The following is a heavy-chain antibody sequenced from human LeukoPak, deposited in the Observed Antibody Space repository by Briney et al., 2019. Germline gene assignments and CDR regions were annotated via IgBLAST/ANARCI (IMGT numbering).Heavy chain of an antibody. Sequence: PGGSLRLSCVVSGFTLSSYAMSWVRQAPGKGLEWVSYISSSGSTIYYADSVKGRFTISRGNAKNSLYLQMNSLRAEDTAVYYCAELGITMIGGVWGKGTTVTISS. CDR2: ISSSGSTI. D-gene: IGHD3-10*02. CDR3: AELGITMIGGV. CDR1: GFTLSSYA. V-gene: IGHV3-48*03. J-gene: IGHJ6*04.